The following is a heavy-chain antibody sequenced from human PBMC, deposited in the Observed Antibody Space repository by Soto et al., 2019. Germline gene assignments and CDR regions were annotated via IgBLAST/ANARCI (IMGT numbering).Heavy chain of an antibody. J-gene: IGHJ4*01. CDR3: AADLPDWGAYAFDY. D-gene: IGHD3-16*01. CDR2: AKSEINGGAV. CDR1: GFTFTRAW. V-gene: IGHV3-15*07. Sequence: GGSLRFSCAGSGFTFTRAWLNWVRQAPGKGLEWVGRAKSEINGGAVDYAAPVKGRFTISRDASQNTVYLQMNSLRADDTAVYYCAADLPDWGAYAFDYWGHGTQVTVSS.